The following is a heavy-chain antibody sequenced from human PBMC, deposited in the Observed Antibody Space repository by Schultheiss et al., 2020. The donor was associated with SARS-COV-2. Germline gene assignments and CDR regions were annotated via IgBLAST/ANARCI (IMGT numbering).Heavy chain of an antibody. CDR2: IKSKTDGGTT. Sequence: GGSLRLSCAASGFTFSNAWMSWVRQAPGKGLEWVGRIKSKTDGGTTDYAAPVKGRFTISRDDSKNTLYLQMNSLRVEDTALYFCARRDLGIAAAVYWGQGTLVTVSS. CDR3: ARRDLGIAAAVY. CDR1: GFTFSNAW. V-gene: IGHV3-15*01. J-gene: IGHJ4*02. D-gene: IGHD6-13*01.